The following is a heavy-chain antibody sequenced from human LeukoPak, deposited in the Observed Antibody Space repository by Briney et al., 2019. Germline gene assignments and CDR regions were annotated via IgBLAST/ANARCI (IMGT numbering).Heavy chain of an antibody. CDR2: IGAGGTFT. J-gene: IGHJ4*02. D-gene: IGHD4-11*01. CDR3: AKDLDYTTSDYYFDY. Sequence: GGSLSPAFTASGFTFSSYASNWVRQAPGKGLEWVSGIGAGGTFTYYADSVKGRFTISRDNSRNTLYLQMNSLRADDPAVYYCAKDLDYTTSDYYFDYWGQGTLVTVSS. V-gene: IGHV3-23*01. CDR1: GFTFSSYA.